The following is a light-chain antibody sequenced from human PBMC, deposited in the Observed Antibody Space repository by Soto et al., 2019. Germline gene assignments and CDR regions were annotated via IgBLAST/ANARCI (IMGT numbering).Light chain of an antibody. CDR3: QQRSNWLT. Sequence: EIVFTQSPPTLSLSPGERATLYCRASQSVSSYLAWYQQKPGQAPRLLIYDASNRATGIPARFSGSGSGTDFTLTISRLEPEDFAVYYCQQRSNWLTFGQGTRLEI. J-gene: IGKJ5*01. CDR2: DAS. CDR1: QSVSSY. V-gene: IGKV3-11*01.